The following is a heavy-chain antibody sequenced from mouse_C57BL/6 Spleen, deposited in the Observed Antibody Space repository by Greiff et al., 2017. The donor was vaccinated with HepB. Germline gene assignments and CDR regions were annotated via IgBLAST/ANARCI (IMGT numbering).Heavy chain of an antibody. CDR3: TTVVAGFDY. J-gene: IGHJ2*01. V-gene: IGHV5-9-1*02. CDR1: GFTFSSYA. CDR2: ISSGGDYI. Sequence: EVQGVESGAGLVKPGGSLKLSCAASGFTFSSYAMSWVRQTPEKRLEWVAYISSGGDYIYYADTVKGRFTISRDNARNTLYLQMSSLKSEDTAMYYCTTVVAGFDYWGQGTTLTVSS. D-gene: IGHD1-1*01.